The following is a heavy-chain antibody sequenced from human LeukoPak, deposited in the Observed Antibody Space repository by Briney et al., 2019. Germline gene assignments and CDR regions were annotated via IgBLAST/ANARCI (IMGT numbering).Heavy chain of an antibody. CDR2: INHSGST. V-gene: IGHV4-34*01. CDR3: ASSRVAAASAFDI. D-gene: IGHD2-15*01. CDR1: GGSFSGYY. J-gene: IGHJ3*02. Sequence: SETLSLTCAVYGGSFSGYYWSWIRQPPVKGLEWIGEINHSGSTNYNPSLKSRVTISVDTSKNQFSLKLSSVTAADAAVYYCASSRVAAASAFDIWGQGTMVTVSS.